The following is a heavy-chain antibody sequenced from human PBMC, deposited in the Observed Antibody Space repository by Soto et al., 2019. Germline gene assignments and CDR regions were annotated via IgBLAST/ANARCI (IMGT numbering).Heavy chain of an antibody. CDR1: GFTFDDYA. J-gene: IGHJ3*02. V-gene: IGHV3-43D*03. D-gene: IGHD3-10*01. Sequence: GGSLRLSCAASGFTFDDYAMHWVRQAPGKGLEWVSLISWDGGSTYYSDSVKGRFTISRDNSKNSLYLQMNSLRAEDAAVYYCAKGSYYGSGSYAFDIWGQGTMVTVSS. CDR3: AKGSYYGSGSYAFDI. CDR2: ISWDGGST.